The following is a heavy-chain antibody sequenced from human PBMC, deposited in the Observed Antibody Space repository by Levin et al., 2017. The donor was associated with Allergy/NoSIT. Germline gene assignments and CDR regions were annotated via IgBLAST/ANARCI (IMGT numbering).Heavy chain of an antibody. J-gene: IGHJ4*02. V-gene: IGHV1-2*02. Sequence: ASVKVSCKASGYTFTGYYMHWVRQAPGQGLEWMGWINPNSGGTNYAQKFQGRVTMTRDTSISTAYMELSRLRSDDTAVYYCARDIESLWFGELSTAGFDYWGQGTLVTVSS. CDR2: INPNSGGT. CDR1: GYTFTGYY. D-gene: IGHD3-10*01. CDR3: ARDIESLWFGELSTAGFDY.